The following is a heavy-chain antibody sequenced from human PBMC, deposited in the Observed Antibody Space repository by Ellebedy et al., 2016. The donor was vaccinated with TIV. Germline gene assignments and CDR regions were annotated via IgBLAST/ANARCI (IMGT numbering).Heavy chain of an antibody. CDR1: GGSISSSSYF. J-gene: IGHJ4*02. CDR2: IYYSGST. D-gene: IGHD4-17*01. Sequence: SETLPLTXTVSGGSISSSSYFWGWIRQPPGKGLEWIGIIYYSGSTYYNPSLNSRVTISLDTSKNQVSLNLSSVTAADAAVYYCARPLRSTVTTSIYFDYWGQGALVTVSS. CDR3: ARPLRSTVTTSIYFDY. V-gene: IGHV4-39*01.